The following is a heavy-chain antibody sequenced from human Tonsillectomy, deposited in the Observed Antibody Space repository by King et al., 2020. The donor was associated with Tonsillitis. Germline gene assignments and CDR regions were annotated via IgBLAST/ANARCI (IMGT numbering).Heavy chain of an antibody. CDR2: IYYSGST. CDR3: ARAQYHLLNYYYYYCGMDV. Sequence: QLQESGPGLVKPSQTLSLTCTVSGGSISSGDYYWSWIRQHPGKGLEWIGYIYYSGSTYYNPSLKSRVTISVDTSKNQFSLKLSSVTAADTAVYYCARAQYHLLNYYYYYCGMDVWGQGTTVTVSS. D-gene: IGHD2-2*01. CDR1: GGSISSGDYY. J-gene: IGHJ6*02. V-gene: IGHV4-31*03.